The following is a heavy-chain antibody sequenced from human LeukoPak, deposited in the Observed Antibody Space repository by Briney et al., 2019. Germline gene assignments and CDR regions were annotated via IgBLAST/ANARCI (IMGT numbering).Heavy chain of an antibody. CDR1: GFTFDDYA. CDR2: ISWNSGSI. D-gene: IGHD5-12*01. V-gene: IGHV3-9*01. Sequence: GGSLRLSCAASGFTFDDYAMHWVRQAPGKGLEWVSGISWNSGSIGYADSVKGRFTISRDNAKNSLYLQMNSLRAEDTALYYCAKDCGPGGYDCCFDYWAREPWSPSPQ. J-gene: IGHJ4*02. CDR3: AKDCGPGGYDCCFDY.